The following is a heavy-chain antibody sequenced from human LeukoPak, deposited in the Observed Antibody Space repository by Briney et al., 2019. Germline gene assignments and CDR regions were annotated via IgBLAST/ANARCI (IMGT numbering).Heavy chain of an antibody. Sequence: SETLSLTCAVYGGSFSGYYWSWIRQPPGKGLEWIGEINNSGSTNYNPSLKSRVTISVDTSKNQFSLKLSSVTAADTAVYYCARLPGGSGSSLDWFDPWGQGTLVTVSS. V-gene: IGHV4-34*01. J-gene: IGHJ5*02. CDR1: GGSFSGYY. D-gene: IGHD3-10*01. CDR2: INNSGST. CDR3: ARLPGGSGSSLDWFDP.